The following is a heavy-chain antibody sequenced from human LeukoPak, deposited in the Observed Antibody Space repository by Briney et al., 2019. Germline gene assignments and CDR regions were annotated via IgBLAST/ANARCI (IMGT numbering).Heavy chain of an antibody. V-gene: IGHV4-39*07. CDR1: GGSISSSSYY. CDR2: IYYTGST. Sequence: SETLSLTCTVSGGSISSSSYYWGWVRQPPGKGLEWIGYIYYTGSTYYNPSLKSRVTISVDTSKNQFSLKLSSVTAADTAVYYCARVGDMGSSWYDGAFDIWGQGTMVTVSS. D-gene: IGHD6-13*01. J-gene: IGHJ3*02. CDR3: ARVGDMGSSWYDGAFDI.